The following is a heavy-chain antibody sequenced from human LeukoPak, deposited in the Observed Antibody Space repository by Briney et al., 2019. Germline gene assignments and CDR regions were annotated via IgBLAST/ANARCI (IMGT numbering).Heavy chain of an antibody. CDR2: IKGSGGGS. V-gene: IGHV3-23*01. J-gene: IGHJ3*01. CDR1: GFTFSIYW. CDR3: GRDPNGDYVGAFEF. D-gene: IGHD4-17*01. Sequence: GGSLRLSCAASGFTFSIYWMTWVRQAPGKGLEWVSSIKGSGGGSSYADSVKGRFTMTRDNSKSTLYLQMNSLRAGDTAVYFCGRDPNGDYVGAFEFWGQGTLVTVSS.